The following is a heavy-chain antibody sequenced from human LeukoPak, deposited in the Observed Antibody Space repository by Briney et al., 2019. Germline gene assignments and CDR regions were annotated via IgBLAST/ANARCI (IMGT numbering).Heavy chain of an antibody. CDR1: GGSISSSSHY. CDR2: IYYSGDT. Sequence: SETLSLTCTVSGGSISSSSHYWGWIRQPPGRGLEWIGSIYYSGDTYYNPSLKSRVTTSVDTSKSQFSLRLSSVTAADTAVYYCARHNKAAAGTKSLDYWGQGTLVTVSS. J-gene: IGHJ4*02. CDR3: ARHNKAAAGTKSLDY. D-gene: IGHD6-13*01. V-gene: IGHV4-39*01.